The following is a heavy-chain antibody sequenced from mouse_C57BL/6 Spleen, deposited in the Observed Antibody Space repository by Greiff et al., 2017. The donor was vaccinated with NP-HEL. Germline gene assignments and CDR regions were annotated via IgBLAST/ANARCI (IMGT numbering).Heavy chain of an antibody. Sequence: DVQLVESGGGLVQPKGSLKLSCAASGFSFNTYAMNWVRQAPGKGLEWVARIRSKSNNYATYYADSVKDRFTISRDDSESMLYLQMNNLKTEDTAMYYCVRHAVSGYAMDYWGQGTSVTVSS. J-gene: IGHJ4*01. CDR1: GFSFNTYA. CDR2: IRSKSNNYAT. V-gene: IGHV10-1*01. CDR3: VRHAVSGYAMDY. D-gene: IGHD3-2*02.